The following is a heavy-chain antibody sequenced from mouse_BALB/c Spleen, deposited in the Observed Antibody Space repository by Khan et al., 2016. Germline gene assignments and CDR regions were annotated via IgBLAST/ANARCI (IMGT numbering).Heavy chain of an antibody. D-gene: IGHD2-4*01. V-gene: IGHV2-9*02. CDR3: ARYDQDYDAWFAS. J-gene: IGHJ3*01. CDR1: GFSLTSSG. Sequence: QVQLKESGPGLVAPSQSLSTTCTVSGFSLTSSGVHWVRQPPGKGLDWLGVIWAGGSTDYNSALMSRLSITKDNSQNQVFLKMNSLQTDDTALYYCARYDQDYDAWFASWGQGTLVTVSA. CDR2: IWAGGST.